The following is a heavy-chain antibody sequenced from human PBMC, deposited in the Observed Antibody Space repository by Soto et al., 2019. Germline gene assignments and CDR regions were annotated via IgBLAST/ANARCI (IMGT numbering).Heavy chain of an antibody. CDR3: ARGGSGYCSGGSCYRLNYYYYGMDV. CDR2: INHSGST. D-gene: IGHD2-15*01. V-gene: IGHV4-34*01. Sequence: NPSETLSLTCAVYGGSFSGYYWSWIRQPPGKGLEWIGEINHSGSTNYNPSLKSRVTISVDTSKNQFSLKLSSVTAADTAVYYCARGGSGYCSGGSCYRLNYYYYGMDVWGQGTTVTVSS. J-gene: IGHJ6*02. CDR1: GGSFSGYY.